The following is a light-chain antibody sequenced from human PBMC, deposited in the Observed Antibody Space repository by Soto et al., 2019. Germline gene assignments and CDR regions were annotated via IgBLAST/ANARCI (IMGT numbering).Light chain of an antibody. CDR3: MQSTQLRPT. CDR2: EVS. J-gene: IGKJ5*01. V-gene: IGKV2D-29*02. Sequence: DVVMTQTPLSLSVAPGQPASISCKSSQSLLHITGETFLFWYLQKTGQSPQLLIYEVSTRVSGGPDRFSGSGSGTDFTLEISRVETDDVGIYYCMQSTQLRPTVGQGTRLEIK. CDR1: QSLLHITGETF.